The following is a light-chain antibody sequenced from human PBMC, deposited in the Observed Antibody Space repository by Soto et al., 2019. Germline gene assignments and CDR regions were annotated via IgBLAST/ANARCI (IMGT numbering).Light chain of an antibody. Sequence: QSVLTQPASLSGPPGQSIAISCTGTSSDVGGYNYVSWYQQHPGKAPKLMVYDVSNRPSGVSNRFSGSKSGNTASLTISGLQAEDEADYYCSSYTGSSTYVFGTGTKVTVL. CDR2: DVS. CDR1: SSDVGGYNY. J-gene: IGLJ1*01. CDR3: SSYTGSSTYV. V-gene: IGLV2-14*01.